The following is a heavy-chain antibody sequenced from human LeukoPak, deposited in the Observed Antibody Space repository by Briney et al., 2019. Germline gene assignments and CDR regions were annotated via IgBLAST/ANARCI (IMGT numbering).Heavy chain of an antibody. D-gene: IGHD5-24*01. CDR1: GFTFSSYG. J-gene: IGHJ4*02. CDR3: AKDTDGYRNPRGFFDY. Sequence: PGGTLRLSCAASGFTFSSYGMSWVRQAPGKGLEWVSAISGSGGSTYYADSVKGRFTISRDNSKNTLYLQMNSLRAEDTAVYYCAKDTDGYRNPRGFFDYWGQGTLVTVSS. V-gene: IGHV3-23*01. CDR2: ISGSGGST.